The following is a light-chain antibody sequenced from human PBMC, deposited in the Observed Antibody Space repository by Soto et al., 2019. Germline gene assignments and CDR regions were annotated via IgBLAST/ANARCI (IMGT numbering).Light chain of an antibody. CDR2: WAS. J-gene: IGKJ2*01. CDR1: QSLLYSSNNKTY. CDR3: QQYYSDFFT. V-gene: IGKV4-1*01. Sequence: DIVMTQSPEFLAVPLGERATINCKSSQSLLYSSNNKTYLAWYQHRPGQSPKMLIFWASARESGVPDRFSGSGSETDFTLSLSRLQAVDAAVYYCQQYYSDFFTFGQGTRLEIK.